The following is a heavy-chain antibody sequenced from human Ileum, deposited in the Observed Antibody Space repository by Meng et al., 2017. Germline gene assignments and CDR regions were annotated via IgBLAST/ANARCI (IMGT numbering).Heavy chain of an antibody. CDR2: AST. Sequence: QAHPHESGPGLVRPSETLSLICTVSGASVTTSHYQWGWIRQPPGKGLEWIGYASTNYNPSLKSRLTISLDTSKNQVSLKLTSVTAADTAVYYCARDHWGSLDYWGQEILVTVSS. J-gene: IGHJ4*02. D-gene: IGHD7-27*01. CDR3: ARDHWGSLDY. CDR1: GASVTTSHYQ. V-gene: IGHV4-61*01.